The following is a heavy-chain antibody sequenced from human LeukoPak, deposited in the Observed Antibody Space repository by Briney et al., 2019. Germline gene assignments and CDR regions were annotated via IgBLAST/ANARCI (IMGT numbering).Heavy chain of an antibody. CDR2: IYSGGST. Sequence: GGPLRLSCAASGFTVRSNYMSWVRQAPGKGLEWVSVIYSGGSTYYADSVKGRFSISRDNSKNTVYLQMNSLRAEDTAVYYCARDPLTGGLDYWGQGTLVTVSS. D-gene: IGHD1-14*01. V-gene: IGHV3-66*01. CDR1: GFTVRSNY. CDR3: ARDPLTGGLDY. J-gene: IGHJ4*02.